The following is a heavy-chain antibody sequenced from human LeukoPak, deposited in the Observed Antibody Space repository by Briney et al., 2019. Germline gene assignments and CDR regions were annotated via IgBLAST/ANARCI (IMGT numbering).Heavy chain of an antibody. CDR2: IGGSGANT. Sequence: GGSLRLSCVASGFTFPRYAMNWARQAPGKGLEWVSGIGGSGANTYYAEYVKGRFTISRDNSKNTVYLQMNSLRAEDTAIYYWAKDPFLYPRWFGRWGQGNPGHRLL. CDR3: AKDPFLYPRWFGR. D-gene: IGHD2-15*01. J-gene: IGHJ4*02. CDR1: GFTFPRYA. V-gene: IGHV3-23*01.